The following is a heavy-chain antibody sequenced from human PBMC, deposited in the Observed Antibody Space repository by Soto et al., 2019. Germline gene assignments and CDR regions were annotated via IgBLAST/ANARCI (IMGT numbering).Heavy chain of an antibody. Sequence: EVQLVESGGGLVKPGGSLRLSCAASGFTFSNAWMNWVRQAPGKGLEWDGRIKSKTDGGTTDYAAPVKGRFTISRDDSKNTLYLQMNSLKTEDTAVYYCTTDPTPYYGMDVWGQGTTVTVSS. CDR3: TTDPTPYYGMDV. V-gene: IGHV3-15*07. CDR1: GFTFSNAW. J-gene: IGHJ6*02. CDR2: IKSKTDGGTT. D-gene: IGHD2-15*01.